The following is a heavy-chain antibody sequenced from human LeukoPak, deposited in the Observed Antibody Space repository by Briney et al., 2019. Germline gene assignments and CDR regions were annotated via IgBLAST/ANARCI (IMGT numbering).Heavy chain of an antibody. CDR3: AKTPENLTPTGDYYFDY. Sequence: GGSLRLSCAASGFTFSSYAMSWVRQAPGEGLEWVSAISGSGGSTYYADSVKGRFTISRDNSKNTLYLQMNSLRAEDTAVYYCAKTPENLTPTGDYYFDYWGQGTLVTVSS. J-gene: IGHJ4*02. CDR2: ISGSGGST. CDR1: GFTFSSYA. V-gene: IGHV3-23*01. D-gene: IGHD3-9*01.